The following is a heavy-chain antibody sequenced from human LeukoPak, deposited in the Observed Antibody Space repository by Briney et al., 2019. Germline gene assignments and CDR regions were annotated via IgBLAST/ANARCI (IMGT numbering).Heavy chain of an antibody. V-gene: IGHV4-34*01. CDR2: INHSGST. Sequence: SETLSLTCAVYGGSFSGYYWSWIRQPPGKGLEWIGEINHSGSTNYNPSLKSRVTISVDTSKNQFSLKLSSVTAADTAVYYCARGLSTLWPSGYYYYGMDVWGQGTTVTVSS. J-gene: IGHJ6*02. D-gene: IGHD2-15*01. CDR3: ARGLSTLWPSGYYYYGMDV. CDR1: GGSFSGYY.